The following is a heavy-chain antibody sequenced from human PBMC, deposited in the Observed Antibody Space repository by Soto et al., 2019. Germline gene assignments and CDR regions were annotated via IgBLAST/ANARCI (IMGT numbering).Heavy chain of an antibody. D-gene: IGHD1-26*01. CDR2: ISVNNGNA. CDR1: GYTFTSYV. J-gene: IGHJ4*02. CDR3: VRDVLRIGTDSNYFAY. Sequence: DSVKVSCKTSGYTFTSYVIAWVLQAPGQGPEWMGLISVNNGNALYAQKFQGRVSLTTDSSTTTVYMDLTSLRSDDTAVYYCVRDVLRIGTDSNYFAYWGQGTLVTVSS. V-gene: IGHV1-18*04.